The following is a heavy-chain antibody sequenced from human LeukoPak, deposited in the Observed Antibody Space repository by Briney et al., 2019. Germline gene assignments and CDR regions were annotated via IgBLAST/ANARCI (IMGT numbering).Heavy chain of an antibody. CDR3: ARLETTPYYFDY. Sequence: PGGSLRLSCAASGFTFSRYSMNWVRQAPGKGLEWVSSISISSNYIYYADSVKGRFTISRDNAKNSLYLQMNSLRAEDTAVYYCARLETTPYYFDYWGQGTLVTVSS. D-gene: IGHD1-1*01. J-gene: IGHJ4*02. CDR1: GFTFSRYS. V-gene: IGHV3-21*01. CDR2: ISISSNYI.